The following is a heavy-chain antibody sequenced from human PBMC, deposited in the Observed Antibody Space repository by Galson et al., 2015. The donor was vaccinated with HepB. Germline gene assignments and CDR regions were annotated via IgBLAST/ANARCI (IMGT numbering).Heavy chain of an antibody. D-gene: IGHD5-24*01. V-gene: IGHV3-13*01. Sequence: SLRLSCAASGFTFSSYDMHWVRQATGKGLEWVSAIGTAGDTYYPGSVKGRFTISRENAKNSLYLQMNSLRAGDTAVYYCARVLGRWIRGLGMAFDIWGQGTIVTVSS. CDR3: ARVLGRWIRGLGMAFDI. CDR1: GFTFSSYD. J-gene: IGHJ3*02. CDR2: IGTAGDT.